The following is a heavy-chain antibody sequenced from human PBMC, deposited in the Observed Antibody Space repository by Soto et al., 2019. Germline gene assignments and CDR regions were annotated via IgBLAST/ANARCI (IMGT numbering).Heavy chain of an antibody. CDR3: AKVLRIFPLVGGYYDY. Sequence: VQLVESGGGVVPPGRSLRLSCAASGFIFSNYGMHWVRQAPGKGLEWVAGITYDGSNKNYTDSVKGRFTISRDNTENTLYLQMNSLTAEDTAVYYCAKVLRIFPLVGGYYDYWGQGTLVTVSS. V-gene: IGHV3-30*18. D-gene: IGHD2-15*01. J-gene: IGHJ4*02. CDR1: GFIFSNYG. CDR2: ITYDGSNK.